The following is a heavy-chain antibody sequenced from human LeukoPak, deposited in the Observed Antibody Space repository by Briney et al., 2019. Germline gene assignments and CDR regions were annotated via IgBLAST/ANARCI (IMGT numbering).Heavy chain of an antibody. V-gene: IGHV3-66*01. Sequence: GGSLRLSCAASGFTVSSNYMSWARQAPGKGLEWVSVIYSGGSTYYADSVKGRFTISRDNSKNTLYLQMNSLRAEDTAVYYCARGRGSGLYYFDYWGQGTLVTVSS. CDR2: IYSGGST. J-gene: IGHJ4*02. D-gene: IGHD2-15*01. CDR1: GFTVSSNY. CDR3: ARGRGSGLYYFDY.